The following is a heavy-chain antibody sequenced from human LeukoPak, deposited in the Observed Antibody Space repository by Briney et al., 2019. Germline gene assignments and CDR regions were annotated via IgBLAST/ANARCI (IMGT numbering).Heavy chain of an antibody. Sequence: PGGSLSLSCAASGFTFSTSAINWVRQAPGKGLEWVSSINNVRRHIYYADSVRGRFTISRDNANNVLYLQMNSLRAEDTAVYYCAKVGSANYDVWSGSGWFDPWGQGTLVTVSS. V-gene: IGHV3-21*06. J-gene: IGHJ5*02. CDR2: INNVRRHI. CDR3: AKVGSANYDVWSGSGWFDP. D-gene: IGHD3-3*01. CDR1: GFTFSTSA.